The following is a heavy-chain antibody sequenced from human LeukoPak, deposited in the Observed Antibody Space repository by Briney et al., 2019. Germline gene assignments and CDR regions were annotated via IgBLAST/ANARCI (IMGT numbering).Heavy chain of an antibody. J-gene: IGHJ3*02. CDR3: ARLGGGTNPETLSAFDI. V-gene: IGHV4-39*01. Sequence: SETLSLTCTVSGGSISSSSYYWRGIRQPPGKGLEWIGSIYYSGSTYYNPSLKSRVTISVDTSKNQFSLKLSSVTAADTAVYYCARLGGGTNPETLSAFDIWGQGTMVTVSS. D-gene: IGHD3-16*01. CDR1: GGSISSSSYY. CDR2: IYYSGST.